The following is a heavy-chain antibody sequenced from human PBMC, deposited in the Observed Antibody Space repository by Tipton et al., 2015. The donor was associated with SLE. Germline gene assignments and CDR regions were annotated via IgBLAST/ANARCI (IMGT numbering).Heavy chain of an antibody. D-gene: IGHD3-10*01. CDR1: GGSISSYY. Sequence: LSLTCTVSGGSISSYYMSWIRQAPGKGLEWVSYISSSSSYTNHADSVKGRFTISRDNAKNSLYLQMNSLRAEDTAVYYCARVPRGDYFDYWGQGTLVTVSS. CDR3: ARVPRGDYFDY. CDR2: ISSSSSYT. V-gene: IGHV3-11*05. J-gene: IGHJ4*02.